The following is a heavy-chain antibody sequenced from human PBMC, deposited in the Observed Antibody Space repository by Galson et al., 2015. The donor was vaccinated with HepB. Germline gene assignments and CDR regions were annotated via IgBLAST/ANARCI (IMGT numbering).Heavy chain of an antibody. CDR3: AKVDYYDSSGYYQPHYFDY. V-gene: IGHV3-23*01. CDR1: GFTFSSYA. CDR2: ISGSGGST. D-gene: IGHD3-22*01. J-gene: IGHJ4*02. Sequence: SLRLSCAASGFTFSSYAMSWVRQAPGKGLEWVSAISGSGGSTYYADSVKGRFTISRDNSKNTLYLQTNSLRAEDTAVYYCAKVDYYDSSGYYQPHYFDYWGQGTLVTVSS.